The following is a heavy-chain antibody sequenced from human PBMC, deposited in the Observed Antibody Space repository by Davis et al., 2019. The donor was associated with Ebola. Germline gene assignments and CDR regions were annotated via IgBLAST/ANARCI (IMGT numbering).Heavy chain of an antibody. CDR2: ISSSSSYI. D-gene: IGHD3-16*01. Sequence: PGGSLRLSCAASGFTFSSYSMNWVRQAPGKGLEWVSSISSSSSYIYYADSVKGRFTISRDNAKNSLYLQMNSLRAEDTAVYYCARDGVSFPSPFDYWGQGTLVTVSS. V-gene: IGHV3-21*01. CDR1: GFTFSSYS. J-gene: IGHJ4*02. CDR3: ARDGVSFPSPFDY.